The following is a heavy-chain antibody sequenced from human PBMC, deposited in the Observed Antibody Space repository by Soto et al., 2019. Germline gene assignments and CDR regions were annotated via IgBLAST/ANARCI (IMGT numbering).Heavy chain of an antibody. CDR3: AKREAVTTYYYYYYYMDV. CDR1: GSTFSSYA. D-gene: IGHD4-17*01. V-gene: IGHV3-23*01. J-gene: IGHJ6*03. CDR2: ISGSGGST. Sequence: VQLLESGGGLVQPGGSLRLSCAASGSTFSSYAMSWVRQAPGKGLEWVSAISGSGGSTYYADSVKGRFTISRDNSKNTLYLQMNSLRAEDTAVYYCAKREAVTTYYYYYYYMDVWGKGTTVTVSS.